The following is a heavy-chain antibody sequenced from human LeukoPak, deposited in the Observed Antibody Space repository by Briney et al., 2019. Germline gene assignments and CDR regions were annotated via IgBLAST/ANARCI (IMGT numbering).Heavy chain of an antibody. Sequence: GGSLRLSCAASGFTFSSYGMHWVRQAPGKGLEWVAVIWYDGSNKYYADSVKGRFTISRDNSKNTLCLQMNSLRAEDTAVYYCAREGTLATVTTSYGMDVWGQGTTVTVSS. V-gene: IGHV3-33*01. J-gene: IGHJ6*02. D-gene: IGHD4-17*01. CDR3: AREGTLATVTTSYGMDV. CDR1: GFTFSSYG. CDR2: IWYDGSNK.